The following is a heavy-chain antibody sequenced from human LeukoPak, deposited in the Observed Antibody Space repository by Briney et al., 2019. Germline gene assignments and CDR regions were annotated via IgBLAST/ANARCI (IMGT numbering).Heavy chain of an antibody. D-gene: IGHD6-19*01. Sequence: GGSLRLSCAASGFTFSSYAMSWVRQAPGKGLEWVSAISGSGGSTYYADSVKGRFTISRDNSKNTLYLQMNSLRAEDTAMYYCARGGEQWLVKFFDYWGQGTLVTVSS. CDR3: ARGGEQWLVKFFDY. CDR2: ISGSGGST. V-gene: IGHV3-23*01. CDR1: GFTFSSYA. J-gene: IGHJ4*02.